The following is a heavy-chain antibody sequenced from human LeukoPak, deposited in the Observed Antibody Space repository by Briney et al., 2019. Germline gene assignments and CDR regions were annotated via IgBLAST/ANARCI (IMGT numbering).Heavy chain of an antibody. CDR1: GFTFSSYS. CDR2: ISSSSSYI. D-gene: IGHD1-26*01. Sequence: GGSLRLSCAASGFTFSSYSMNWVRQAPGKGLEWVSAISSSSSYIYYADSVKGRFTISRDNAKNSLYLQMNSLRAEDTAVYYWARDRHGAHGMAVWGKGPTVTVSS. V-gene: IGHV3-21*01. CDR3: ARDRHGAHGMAV. J-gene: IGHJ6*04.